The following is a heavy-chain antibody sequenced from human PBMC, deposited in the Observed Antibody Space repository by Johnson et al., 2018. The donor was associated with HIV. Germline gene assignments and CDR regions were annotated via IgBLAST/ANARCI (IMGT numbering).Heavy chain of an antibody. V-gene: IGHV3-23*04. CDR1: GFTFSTYA. D-gene: IGHD4-17*01. J-gene: IGHJ3*02. CDR2: ISGSGGNT. CDR3: ARLPVTTNSEDAFDI. Sequence: VQLVESGGGLVQPGGSMGLSCAASGFTFSTYAMTWVRQAPGKGLECVSVISGSGGNTYYADSVKGRLTISRDNSKNTLYLQMNSLRAEDTAIYYCARLPVTTNSEDAFDIWGQGTMVTVSS.